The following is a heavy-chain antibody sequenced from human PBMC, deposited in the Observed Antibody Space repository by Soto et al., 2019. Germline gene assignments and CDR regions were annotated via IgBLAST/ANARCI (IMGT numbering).Heavy chain of an antibody. D-gene: IGHD1-26*01. J-gene: IGHJ3*02. CDR2: IIPIFGTA. CDR1: GGTFSSYA. Sequence: SVKVSCKASGGTFSSYAISWVRQAPGQGLKWMGGIIPIFGTANYAQKFQGRVTITADESTSTAYMELSSLRSEDTAVYYCARVRSRWGGSFDAFDIWGQGTMVTVSS. CDR3: ARVRSRWGGSFDAFDI. V-gene: IGHV1-69*13.